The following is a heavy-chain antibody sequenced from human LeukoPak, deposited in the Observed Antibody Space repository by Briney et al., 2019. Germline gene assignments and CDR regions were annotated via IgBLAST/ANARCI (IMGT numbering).Heavy chain of an antibody. V-gene: IGHV4-59*08. J-gene: IGHJ5*02. Sequence: NPSETLSLTCTVSGGSISSYYWSWIRQPPGKGLEWIGYIYYSGSTNYNPSLKSRVTISVDTSKNQFSLKLSSVTAADTAVYYCARAITMVRGVGNWFDPWGQGTLVTVSS. D-gene: IGHD3-10*01. CDR1: GGSISSYY. CDR2: IYYSGST. CDR3: ARAITMVRGVGNWFDP.